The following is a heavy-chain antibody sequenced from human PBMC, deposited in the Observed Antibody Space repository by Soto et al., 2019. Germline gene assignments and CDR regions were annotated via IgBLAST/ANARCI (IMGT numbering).Heavy chain of an antibody. CDR1: GYTFTGYY. V-gene: IGHV1-2*04. CDR2: INPNSGGT. CDR3: ARSVESRYCSGGSCYYFDY. Sequence: ASGKVSCKASGYTFTGYYMHWVRQAPGQGLEWMGWINPNSGGTNYAQKFQGWVTMTRDTSISTAYMELSRLRSDDTAVYYCARSVESRYCSGGSCYYFDYWGQGTLVTVSS. D-gene: IGHD2-15*01. J-gene: IGHJ4*02.